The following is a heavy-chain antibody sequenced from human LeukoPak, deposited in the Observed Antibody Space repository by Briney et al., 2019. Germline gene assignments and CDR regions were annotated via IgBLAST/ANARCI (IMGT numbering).Heavy chain of an antibody. J-gene: IGHJ3*01. CDR2: IIGGAGST. CDR3: AREADYSSGYYDAFDV. Sequence: PGGSLRLSCAASGFTFSSYGMSWVRQAPGKGLEWVSGIIGGAGSTYYADSVKGRFTISRDYSKTTLYLQMNSLGAEDTAVYYCAREADYSSGYYDAFDVWGQGTLVTVSS. V-gene: IGHV3-23*01. D-gene: IGHD6-19*01. CDR1: GFTFSSYG.